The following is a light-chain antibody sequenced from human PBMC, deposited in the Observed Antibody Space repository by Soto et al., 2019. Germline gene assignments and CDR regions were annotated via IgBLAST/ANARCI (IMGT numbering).Light chain of an antibody. Sequence: DMEMTQSPSSLSAFVGDRVTITCRASQSISNYLNWYQHKPGKVPKLLIYAASSLQSGVPTRFSGSGSGTDFTLTINSLQPEDFATYYCQQCYGTPLTFGGGTKIEIK. CDR1: QSISNY. CDR2: AAS. V-gene: IGKV1-39*01. CDR3: QQCYGTPLT. J-gene: IGKJ4*01.